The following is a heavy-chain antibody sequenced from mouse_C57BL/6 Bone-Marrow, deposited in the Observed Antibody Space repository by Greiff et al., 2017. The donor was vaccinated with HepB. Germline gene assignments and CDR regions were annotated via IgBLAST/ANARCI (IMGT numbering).Heavy chain of an antibody. CDR2: IYPGDGDT. J-gene: IGHJ3*01. CDR1: GYAFSSYW. Sequence: VQLVESGAELVKPGASVKISCKASGYAFSSYWMNWVKQRPGKGLEWIGQIYPGDGDTNYNGKFKGKATLTADKSSSTAYMQLSSLTSEDSAVYFCAASYSNYEGGFAYWGQGTLVTVSA. D-gene: IGHD2-5*01. V-gene: IGHV1-80*01. CDR3: AASYSNYEGGFAY.